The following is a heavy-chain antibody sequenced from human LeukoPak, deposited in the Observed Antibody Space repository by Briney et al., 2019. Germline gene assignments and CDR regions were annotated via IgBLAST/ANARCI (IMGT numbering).Heavy chain of an antibody. CDR2: ISAYNGNT. CDR1: GYTFTSYG. J-gene: IGHJ6*02. D-gene: IGHD3-3*01. Sequence: ASVKVSCKASGYTFTSYGISWVRQAPGQGLEWMGWISAYNGNTNYAQKLQGRVTMTTDTSTSTAYMELRSLRSDDTAVYYCATEKNDFWSGRYYYYGMDVWGQGTTVTVSS. V-gene: IGHV1-18*01. CDR3: ATEKNDFWSGRYYYYGMDV.